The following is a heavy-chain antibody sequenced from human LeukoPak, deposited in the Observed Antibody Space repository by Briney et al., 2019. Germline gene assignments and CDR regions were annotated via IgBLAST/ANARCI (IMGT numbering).Heavy chain of an antibody. CDR1: GGSISSGDYY. D-gene: IGHD3-3*01. V-gene: IGHV4-30-4*01. CDR2: IYYSGST. J-gene: IGHJ4*02. CDR3: ARGHTDYDFWSGYSREFGY. Sequence: PSETLSLTCTVSGGSISSGDYYWSWIRQPPGKGLEWIGYIYYSGSTYYNPSLKSRVTISVDTSKNQFSLKLSSVTAADTAVYYCARGHTDYDFWSGYSREFGYWGQGTLVTVSS.